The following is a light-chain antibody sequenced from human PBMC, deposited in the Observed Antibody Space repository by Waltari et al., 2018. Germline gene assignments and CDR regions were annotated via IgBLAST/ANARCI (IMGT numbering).Light chain of an antibody. CDR3: CSYAGSYIYV. J-gene: IGLJ1*01. CDR2: DVT. CDR1: SSDVGGYDY. Sequence: QSALTQPRSVSGSPGQSITIACAGTSSDVGGYDYVSWYQQYPGKAPKLIIYDVTTRPSGVPDCFSGSKSANTASLTISGLQAEDEADYYCCSYAGSYIYVFGSGTKVTVL. V-gene: IGLV2-11*01.